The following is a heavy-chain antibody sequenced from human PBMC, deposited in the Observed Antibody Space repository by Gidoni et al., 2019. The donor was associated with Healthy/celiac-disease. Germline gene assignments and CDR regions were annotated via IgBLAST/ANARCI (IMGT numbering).Heavy chain of an antibody. CDR1: GGTFSSSA. J-gene: IGHJ5*02. Sequence: QVQLVQSAAAVKKPGSSVMVSCNASGGTFSSSAISCVRQAPGQGLEWMGGIIPICGTANYAQKFQGRVTITADKSTSTAYMERSSLRSEDTAVYYCARGLGAQGNWFDPWGQGTLVTVSS. CDR2: IIPICGTA. CDR3: ARGLGAQGNWFDP. D-gene: IGHD3-10*01. V-gene: IGHV1-69*06.